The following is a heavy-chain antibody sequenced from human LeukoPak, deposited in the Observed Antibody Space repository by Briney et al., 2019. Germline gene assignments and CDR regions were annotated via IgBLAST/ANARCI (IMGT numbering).Heavy chain of an antibody. CDR2: NNHSGSS. V-gene: IGHV4-34*01. J-gene: IGHJ6*03. D-gene: IGHD6-19*01. Sequence: SETLSLTCGVDGGSFSGHYWSWVRQAPGKWLEWIGENNHSGSSNYNPSLKSRVTISVATTKSQISLKLSAVTAADTAVYYCARGRRQWLEPPSDYYYYMDVWGKGTTVTVSS. CDR1: GGSFSGHY. CDR3: ARGRRQWLEPPSDYYYYMDV.